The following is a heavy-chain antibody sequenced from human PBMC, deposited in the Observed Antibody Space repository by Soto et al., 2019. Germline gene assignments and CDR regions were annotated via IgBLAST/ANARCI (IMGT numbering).Heavy chain of an antibody. J-gene: IGHJ4*02. CDR1: GGTFSSYA. D-gene: IGHD3-22*01. CDR3: AGALYYYDSSGYYFGY. Sequence: ASVKVSCKASGGTFSSYAISWVRQAPGQGLEWMGGIIPIFGTANYAQKFQGRVTITADESTSTAYMELSSLRSEDTAVYYCAGALYYYDSSGYYFGYWGQGTLVTVSS. V-gene: IGHV1-69*13. CDR2: IIPIFGTA.